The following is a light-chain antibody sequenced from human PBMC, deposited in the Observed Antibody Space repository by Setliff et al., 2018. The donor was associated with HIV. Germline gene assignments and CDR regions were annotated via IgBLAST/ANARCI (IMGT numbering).Light chain of an antibody. CDR1: SSDVGGYNH. Sequence: SALAQPASVSGSPGQSITISCTGTSSDVGGYNHVSWYQQHPGKAPKLIIYEVRNRPSGVSSRFSGSKSGNTASLTISGLQADDEAEYYCSSYAITNTLPFGTGTKGTVL. CDR3: SSYAITNTLP. J-gene: IGLJ1*01. CDR2: EVR. V-gene: IGLV2-14*01.